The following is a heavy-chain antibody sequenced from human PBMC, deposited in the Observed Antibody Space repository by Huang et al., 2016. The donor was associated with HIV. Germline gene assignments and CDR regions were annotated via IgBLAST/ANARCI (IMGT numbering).Heavy chain of an antibody. J-gene: IGHJ1*01. D-gene: IGHD3-3*02. CDR1: GFTFSSYA. CDR2: ISGSGGST. V-gene: IGHV3-23*01. Sequence: VQLLESGGGLVQPGGSLRLSCAASGFTFSSYAMGWVRQAPGKGLEWVSGISGSGGSTYYADSVKGRFTISRDNSKNTLYLQMNSLRAEDTAVYYCAKPPSISSKYFQHWGQGTLVTVSS. CDR3: AKPPSISSKYFQH.